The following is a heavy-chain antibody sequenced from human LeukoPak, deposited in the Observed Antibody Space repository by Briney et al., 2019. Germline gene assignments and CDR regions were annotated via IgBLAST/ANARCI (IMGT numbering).Heavy chain of an antibody. V-gene: IGHV4-31*03. CDR3: ASTYCGGDCYSAPFDY. J-gene: IGHJ4*02. CDR2: IYYSGST. CDR1: GGSISSGGYY. Sequence: SETLSLTCTVSGGSISSGGYYWSWIRQHPGKGLEWIGYIYYSGSTYYNPSLKSRVTISVDRSKNQFSLKLSSVTAADTAVYYCASTYCGGDCYSAPFDYWGQGTLVTVSS. D-gene: IGHD2-21*01.